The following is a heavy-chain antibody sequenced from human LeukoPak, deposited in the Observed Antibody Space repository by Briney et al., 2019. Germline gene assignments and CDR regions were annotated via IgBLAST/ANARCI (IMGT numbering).Heavy chain of an antibody. CDR2: IYYTGIT. CDR1: GFTFSGHS. V-gene: IGHV4-38-2*01. D-gene: IGHD1-20*01. Sequence: GSLRLSCAASGFTFSGHSMNWVRQAPGKGLEWIGSIYYTGITYYNLSLKSRVTISVDTSKYQCSLRLSSVTAADTAVYYCARHGGQYNWSPSDWGQGTLVTVSS. CDR3: ARHGGQYNWSPSD. J-gene: IGHJ4*02.